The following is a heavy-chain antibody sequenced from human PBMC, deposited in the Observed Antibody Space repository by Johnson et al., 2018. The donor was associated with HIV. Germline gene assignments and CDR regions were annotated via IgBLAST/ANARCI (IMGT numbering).Heavy chain of an antibody. D-gene: IGHD3-22*01. J-gene: IGHJ3*02. CDR1: GFTFSSYA. CDR2: ISYDGSNK. V-gene: IGHV3-30-3*01. Sequence: QVRLVESGGGVVQPGRSLRLSCAASGFTFSSYAMHWVSQAPGKGLEWVAVISYDGSNKYYADSVKGRFTISRDNSKNTLYLQMNSLRAEDTAVYYCATYYDNSGYNLWVNAFDIWGQGTMVTVSS. CDR3: ATYYDNSGYNLWVNAFDI.